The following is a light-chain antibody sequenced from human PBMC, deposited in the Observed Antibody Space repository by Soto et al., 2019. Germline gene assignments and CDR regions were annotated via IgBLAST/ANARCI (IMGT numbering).Light chain of an antibody. Sequence: DIQMTQSPSTLSASVGDRVTITCRASQSISIWLAWYQHKAGKAPKLLIYKASSLESGVPSRFSGSGSGTEFTLTISSLQPDDFATYYCQQYNRYWTIGQGTKVEIK. V-gene: IGKV1-5*03. CDR3: QQYNRYWT. J-gene: IGKJ1*01. CDR2: KAS. CDR1: QSISIW.